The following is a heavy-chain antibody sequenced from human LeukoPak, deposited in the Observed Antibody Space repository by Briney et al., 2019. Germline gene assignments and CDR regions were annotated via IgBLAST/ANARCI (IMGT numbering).Heavy chain of an antibody. CDR1: GGTFSSYA. J-gene: IGHJ5*02. CDR2: IIPIFGTA. Sequence: SVKVSCKASGGTFSSYAFSWVRQAPGQGLEWMGGIIPIFGTANYAQKFQGRVTITADESTSTAYMELSSLRSEDTAVYYCAREVLLGDGYPYRNWFDPWGQGTLVTVSS. D-gene: IGHD5-24*01. V-gene: IGHV1-69*13. CDR3: AREVLLGDGYPYRNWFDP.